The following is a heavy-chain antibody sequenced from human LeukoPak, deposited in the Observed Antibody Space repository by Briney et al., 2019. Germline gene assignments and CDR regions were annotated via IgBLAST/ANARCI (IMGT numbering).Heavy chain of an antibody. CDR1: GYTLTELS. CDR3: ASGRSSSRFYYYGMDV. J-gene: IGHJ6*02. D-gene: IGHD6-13*01. Sequence: ASVKVSCKVSGYTLTELSMHWVRQAPGKGLEWMGGFDPEDGETIYAQKFQGRVTMTEDTSTDTAYMELSSLRSEDTAVYYCASGRSSSRFYYYGMDVWGQGTTVTVSS. CDR2: FDPEDGET. V-gene: IGHV1-24*01.